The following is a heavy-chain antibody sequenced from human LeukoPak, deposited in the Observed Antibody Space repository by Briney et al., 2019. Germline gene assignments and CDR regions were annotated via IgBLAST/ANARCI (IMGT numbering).Heavy chain of an antibody. D-gene: IGHD6-19*01. V-gene: IGHV3-53*01. Sequence: GGSLRLSCAASGFTVSSYYMSWVRQAPGKGLESVPVISNEGGTYYADSVKGRFTISRDNSKNTVYLQMNSLRAEDTAVYYCAGDKTTGGWYEIDYWGQGTLVTVSS. CDR2: ISNEGGT. J-gene: IGHJ4*02. CDR1: GFTVSSYY. CDR3: AGDKTTGGWYEIDY.